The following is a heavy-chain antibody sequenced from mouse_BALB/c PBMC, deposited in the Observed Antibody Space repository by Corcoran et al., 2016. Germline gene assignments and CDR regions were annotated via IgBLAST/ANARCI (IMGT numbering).Heavy chain of an antibody. D-gene: IGHD2-4*01. V-gene: IGHV14-3*02. CDR3: AVYYDYDAWFPY. CDR1: GFNIKDTY. Sequence: EVQLQQSGAELVKPGASVKLSCTASGFNIKDTYMHWVKQRPEQGLEWIGRIDPANGNTKYDPKFQGKATITADTSSNTAYLQLSSLTSEDTAVYYCAVYYDYDAWFPYWGQGTLVTVSA. CDR2: IDPANGNT. J-gene: IGHJ3*01.